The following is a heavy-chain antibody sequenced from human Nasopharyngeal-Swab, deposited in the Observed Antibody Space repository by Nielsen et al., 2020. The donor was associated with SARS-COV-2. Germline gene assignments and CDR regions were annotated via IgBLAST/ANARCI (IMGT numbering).Heavy chain of an antibody. CDR2: IYSGGDT. CDR1: GFTVSSNY. D-gene: IGHD4-23*01. Sequence: GGSLRLSCAASGFTVSSNYMSWVRQAPGKGLEWVSTIYSGGDTYYADSVRGRFTVSRDNSKNTLYLQMNSLRAEDTAVYYCARDYGGNLGDWGQGTLVTVSS. J-gene: IGHJ4*02. V-gene: IGHV3-66*01. CDR3: ARDYGGNLGD.